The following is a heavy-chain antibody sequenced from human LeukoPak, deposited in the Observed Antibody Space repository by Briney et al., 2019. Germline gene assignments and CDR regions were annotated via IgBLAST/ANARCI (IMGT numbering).Heavy chain of an antibody. CDR2: IDPEDSYT. J-gene: IGHJ5*02. CDR3: ARGGYSSDWYYYFDP. CDR1: GYSFADFW. D-gene: IGHD6-19*01. Sequence: PGESLQISCEASGYSFADFWISWVRQMPGRGLEWMGRIDPEDSYTNYSPSFEGHVTISADKSINTAYLQLRSLKASDTAMYYCARGGYSSDWYYYFDPWGQGTLVTVSS. V-gene: IGHV5-10-1*01.